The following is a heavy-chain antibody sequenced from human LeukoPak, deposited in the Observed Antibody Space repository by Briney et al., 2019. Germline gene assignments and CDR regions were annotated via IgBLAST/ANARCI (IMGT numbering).Heavy chain of an antibody. J-gene: IGHJ6*03. CDR2: IYHSGIT. Sequence: SETLSLTCTVSGYSISSGYYWGWIRQPPGKGLEWIGSIYHSGITYYNPSLKSRVTISLDTSKNQFSLNLSSVTAADTAVYYCASLTRAIAAAGYYYYYMDVWGKGTTVTVSS. CDR1: GYSISSGYY. CDR3: ASLTRAIAAAGYYYYYMDV. D-gene: IGHD6-13*01. V-gene: IGHV4-38-2*02.